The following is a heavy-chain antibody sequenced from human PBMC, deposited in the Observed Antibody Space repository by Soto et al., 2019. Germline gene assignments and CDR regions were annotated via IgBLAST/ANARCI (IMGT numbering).Heavy chain of an antibody. J-gene: IGHJ4*02. CDR1: VYSFTSYW. V-gene: IGHV5-10-1*01. Sequence: PGESLKISWKGSVYSFTSYWISWERQMPGKGLEWMGRIDPSDSYTNYSPSFQGHVTISADKSVSTAYLQWSSQKASDTAMYYCARKGRFGKRRVFDDRGQATLVTFCS. CDR2: IDPSDSYT. D-gene: IGHD3-10*01. CDR3: ARKGRFGKRRVFDD.